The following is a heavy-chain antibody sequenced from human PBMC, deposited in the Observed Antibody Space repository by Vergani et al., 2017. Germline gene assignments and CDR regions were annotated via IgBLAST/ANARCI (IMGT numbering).Heavy chain of an antibody. CDR2: IQFDGSNQ. Sequence: QVQLVESGGGVVQRGGSLRLSCATSGFTLSNYDMQWIRQGPGKGLGFVAFIQFDGSNQYYADSVKGRFTLSREFSKNTLYLQMNSLRTDDTATYYCAKHFRGWGIDYWGQGTQVIVSS. CDR3: AKHFRGWGIDY. D-gene: IGHD3-16*01. CDR1: GFTLSNYD. J-gene: IGHJ4*02. V-gene: IGHV3-30*02.